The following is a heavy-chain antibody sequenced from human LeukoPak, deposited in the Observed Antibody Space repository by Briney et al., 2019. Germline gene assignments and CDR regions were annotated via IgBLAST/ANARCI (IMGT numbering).Heavy chain of an antibody. J-gene: IGHJ4*02. CDR3: AKSSKSGGDYVDY. V-gene: IGHV3-23*01. CDR1: GFTFTSYA. CDR2: ISGGGDST. D-gene: IGHD3-10*01. Sequence: NPGGSLRLSCAASGFTFTSYAMSWVRQAPGKGLEWVSVISGGGDSTYYADSVKGRFTISRDKSKNMLYLQMNSLRAEDAAVYYCAKSSKSGGDYVDYWGQGTLVTVSS.